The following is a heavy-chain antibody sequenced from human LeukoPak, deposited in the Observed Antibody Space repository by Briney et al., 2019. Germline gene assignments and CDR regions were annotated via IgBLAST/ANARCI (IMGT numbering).Heavy chain of an antibody. CDR2: ISDSGSTA. V-gene: IGHV3-23*01. CDR3: AKTEYFDGSGSDALFVHYFDS. Sequence: GGSLRLSCGASGFTFSNYAMSWVRQAPGKGLEWVSGISDSGSTAFYADSVKGRFTIARDNSKSTLFLRMNNLRAEDTAVYYCAKTEYFDGSGSDALFVHYFDSWGQGAQVTVSS. D-gene: IGHD3-22*01. J-gene: IGHJ4*02. CDR1: GFTFSNYA.